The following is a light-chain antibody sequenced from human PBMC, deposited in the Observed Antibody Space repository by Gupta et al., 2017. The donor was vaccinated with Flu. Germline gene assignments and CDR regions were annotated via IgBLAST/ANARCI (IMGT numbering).Light chain of an antibody. CDR1: SSNIGAGYD. CDR3: QSYDSSLSGWV. CDR2: GNS. J-gene: IGLJ3*02. V-gene: IGLV1-40*01. Sequence: QSXLTQPPXVSGAPGQRXTISCTGSSSNIGAGYDVHWYQQLPGTAPKLLIYGNSNRPSGVPDRFSGSKSGTSASLAITGLQAEDEADYYCQSYDSSLSGWVFGGGTKLTVL.